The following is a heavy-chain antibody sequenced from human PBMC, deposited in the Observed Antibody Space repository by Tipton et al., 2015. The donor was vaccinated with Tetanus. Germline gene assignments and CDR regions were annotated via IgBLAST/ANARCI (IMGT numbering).Heavy chain of an antibody. CDR2: ISGYNGNT. D-gene: IGHD3-10*01. J-gene: IGHJ4*02. V-gene: IGHV1-18*01. CDR3: ARDYFGSGSNYYFDY. CDR1: GYTFTRYG. Sequence: QSGPEVKKPGASVKVSCKASGYTFTRYGLTWARQAPGQGPEWMGWISGYNGNTNYAPKFQGRVTMTTDTTTNTAYMELRSLRSDDTAVYYCARDYFGSGSNYYFDYWGQGSQVSVSS.